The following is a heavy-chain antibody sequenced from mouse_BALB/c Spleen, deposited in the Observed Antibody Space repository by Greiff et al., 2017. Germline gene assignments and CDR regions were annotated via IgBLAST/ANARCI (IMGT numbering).Heavy chain of an antibody. D-gene: IGHD2-14*01. CDR1: GYTFTSYW. CDR3: ARGGGYDSYFDY. V-gene: IGHV1-4*02. Sequence: VQLQQSAAELARPGASVKMSCKASGYTFTSYWMHWVKQRPGQGLEWIGYINPSTGYTEYNQKFKDKATLTADKSSSTAYMQLSSLTSEDSAVYYCARGGGYDSYFDYWGQGTTLTVSS. J-gene: IGHJ2*01. CDR2: INPSTGYT.